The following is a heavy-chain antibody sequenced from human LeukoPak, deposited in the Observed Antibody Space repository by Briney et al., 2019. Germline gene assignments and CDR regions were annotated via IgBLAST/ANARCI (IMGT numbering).Heavy chain of an antibody. Sequence: PGGSLRLSCAASGFTFSSCEMNWVRQAPGQGLDWVSYISSSGSTIYYADPVKGRFTISRDNAKNSLYLQMNSLRAEDTAVYYCARVKRYYDSSGYADDAFDIWGQGTMVTVSS. D-gene: IGHD3-22*01. CDR1: GFTFSSCE. CDR2: ISSSGSTI. J-gene: IGHJ3*02. CDR3: ARVKRYYDSSGYADDAFDI. V-gene: IGHV3-48*03.